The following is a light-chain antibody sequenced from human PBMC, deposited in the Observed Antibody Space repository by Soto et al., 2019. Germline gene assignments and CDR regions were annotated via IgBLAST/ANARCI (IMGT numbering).Light chain of an antibody. V-gene: IGKV1-39*01. CDR1: QSISSY. CDR3: QQSYSGTWT. J-gene: IGKJ1*01. Sequence: DIQMTQSPSSLSASVGDRVTITCRASQSISSYLNWYQQKPGKAPKLLIYAASSLQSRVPSRFSGSGSGTECTRTISSLQPEEFATYYFQQSYSGTWTCCQGTKVEIK. CDR2: AAS.